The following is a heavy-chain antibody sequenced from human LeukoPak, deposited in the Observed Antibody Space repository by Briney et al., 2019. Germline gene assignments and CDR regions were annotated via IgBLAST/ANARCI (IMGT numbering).Heavy chain of an antibody. CDR2: IYYSGST. CDR3: ARGYSSSLGENWYFDL. J-gene: IGHJ2*01. CDR1: GGSISSYY. V-gene: IGHV4-59*01. Sequence: PSETLSLTCTVSGGSISSYYWSWIRQPPGKGLEWIGYIYYSGSTNYNPSLKSRVTISVDTSKNQFSLKLSSVTAADTAVYYCARGYSSSLGENWYFDLWGRGTLVTVSS. D-gene: IGHD6-13*01.